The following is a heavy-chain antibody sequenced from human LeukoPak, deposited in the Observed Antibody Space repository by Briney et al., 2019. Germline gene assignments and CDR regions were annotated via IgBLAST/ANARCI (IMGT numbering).Heavy chain of an antibody. CDR2: INNSGST. D-gene: IGHD3-16*01. J-gene: IGHJ5*02. CDR1: GRSFSGYY. CDR3: ASRRGSA. Sequence: SETLSLTCAVYGRSFSGYYWSWISQPPGKGLEWIGEINNSGSTNYNPSLKSRLTISVDTSKNQFSLKLSSVTAADTAVYYCASRRGSAWGQGTLVTVSS. V-gene: IGHV4-34*01.